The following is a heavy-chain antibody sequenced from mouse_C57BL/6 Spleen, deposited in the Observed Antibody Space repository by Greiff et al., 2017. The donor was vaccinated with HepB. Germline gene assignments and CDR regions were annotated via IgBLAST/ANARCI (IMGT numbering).Heavy chain of an antibody. Sequence: QVQLKQPGAELVRPGTSVKLSCKASGYTFTSYWMHWVKQRPGQGLEWIGVIDPSDSYTNYNQKFKGKATLTVDTSSSTAYMQLSSLTSEDSAVYYCARGGYYGSSYDYWGQGTTLTVSS. V-gene: IGHV1-59*01. CDR2: IDPSDSYT. J-gene: IGHJ2*01. D-gene: IGHD1-1*01. CDR3: ARGGYYGSSYDY. CDR1: GYTFTSYW.